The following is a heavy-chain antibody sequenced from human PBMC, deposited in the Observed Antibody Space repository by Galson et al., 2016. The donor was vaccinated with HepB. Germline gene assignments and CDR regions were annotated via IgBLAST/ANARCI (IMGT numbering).Heavy chain of an antibody. V-gene: IGHV4-34*12. J-gene: IGHJ4*02. CDR2: IFHSGST. D-gene: IGHD3-10*01. CDR3: ARKYHGSGSYRY. Sequence: ETLSLTCAVYGESFSRYYWSWIRQPPGKGLEWIGEIFHSGSTNYNPSLKSRVTISVDTSKNQFSLRLSSVTAADTAVYYCARKYHGSGSYRYWGQGTLVTVSS. CDR1: GESFSRYY.